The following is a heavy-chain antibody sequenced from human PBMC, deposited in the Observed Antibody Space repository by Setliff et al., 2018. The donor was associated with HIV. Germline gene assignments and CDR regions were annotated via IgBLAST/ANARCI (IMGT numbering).Heavy chain of an antibody. CDR1: GGSFSGFY. Sequence: SETLSLTCAVYGGSFSGFYWTWIRQPPGKGLEWIGEINHSGTTKYSPSLKSRVTISVDTSKSQFSLRLTSVTAADTAVYYCARLLLYYDFWSGYYRRLHFDYWGQGTLVTVSS. D-gene: IGHD3-3*01. J-gene: IGHJ4*02. CDR2: INHSGTT. V-gene: IGHV4-34*01. CDR3: ARLLLYYDFWSGYYRRLHFDY.